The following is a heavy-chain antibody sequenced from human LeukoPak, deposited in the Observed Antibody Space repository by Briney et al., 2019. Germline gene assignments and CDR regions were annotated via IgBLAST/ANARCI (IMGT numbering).Heavy chain of an antibody. CDR2: IRYDGSNK. CDR1: GFTFSSYG. CDR3: AKVSTVVTPGELDY. V-gene: IGHV3-30*02. J-gene: IGHJ4*02. D-gene: IGHD4-23*01. Sequence: GGSLRLSCAASGFTFSSYGMHWVRQAPGKGLEWVAFIRYDGSNKYYADSVKGRFTISRDNSKNTLYLQMNSLRAEDTAVYYCAKVSTVVTPGELDYWGQGTLVTVSS.